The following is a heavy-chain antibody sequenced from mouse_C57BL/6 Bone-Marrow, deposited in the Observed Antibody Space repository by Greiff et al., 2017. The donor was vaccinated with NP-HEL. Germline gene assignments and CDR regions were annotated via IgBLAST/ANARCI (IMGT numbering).Heavy chain of an antibody. J-gene: IGHJ3*01. CDR2: IYPGDGDT. CDR1: GYAFCSSW. Sequence: VVKPGASVTISCTASGYAFCSSWLNWVKQRPGKGLEWIGRIYPGDGDTNYNGKFKGKATLTADKSSSTAYMQLSSLTSEDSAVYFCARVYYNSYWGQGTLVTVSA. D-gene: IGHD2-4*01. V-gene: IGHV1-82*01. CDR3: ARVYYNSY.